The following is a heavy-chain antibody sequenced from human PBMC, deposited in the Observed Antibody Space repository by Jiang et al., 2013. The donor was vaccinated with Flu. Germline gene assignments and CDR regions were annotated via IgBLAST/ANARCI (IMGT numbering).Heavy chain of an antibody. Sequence: LLKPSETLSLTCTVSGGSISSSSYYWGWIRQPPGKGLEWIGSIYYSGSTYYNPSLKSRVTISVDTSKNQFSLKLSSVTAADTAVYYCATLDSSGYGDYWGQGTLVTVSS. CDR2: IYYSGST. CDR1: GGSISSSSYY. D-gene: IGHD3-22*01. J-gene: IGHJ4*02. V-gene: IGHV4-39*01. CDR3: ATLDSSGYGDY.